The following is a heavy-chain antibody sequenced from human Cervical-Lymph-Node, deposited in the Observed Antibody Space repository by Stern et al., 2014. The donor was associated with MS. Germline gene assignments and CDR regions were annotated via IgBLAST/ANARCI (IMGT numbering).Heavy chain of an antibody. V-gene: IGHV3-53*01. Sequence: EVQLVESGGSLIQPGGSLRLSCAASGFNVSNNYMTWVRQAPGKGLEWVSVIYSDGNAYYADSVRCRFTMSRDNSNNTLYLHMNSLRAEDTAAYYCARVTTKSDYWGQGTLVTVSS. J-gene: IGHJ4*02. CDR1: GFNVSNNY. CDR2: IYSDGNA. CDR3: ARVTTKSDY. D-gene: IGHD1-1*01.